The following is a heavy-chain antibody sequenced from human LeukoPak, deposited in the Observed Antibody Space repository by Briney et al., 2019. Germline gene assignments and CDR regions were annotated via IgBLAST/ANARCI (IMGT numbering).Heavy chain of an antibody. CDR3: AKRGVVIRVILVGFHKEAYYFDS. J-gene: IGHJ4*02. CDR2: ISGSGGGT. Sequence: GGSLRLSCAVSGITLSNYGMSWVRQAPGKGLGWVAGISGSGGGTNYADAVKGRFTISRDNPKITLYLQMNSLRAEDTTVYFCAKRGVVIRVILVGFHKEAYYFDSWGQGALVTVSS. V-gene: IGHV3-23*01. CDR1: GITLSNYG. D-gene: IGHD3-22*01.